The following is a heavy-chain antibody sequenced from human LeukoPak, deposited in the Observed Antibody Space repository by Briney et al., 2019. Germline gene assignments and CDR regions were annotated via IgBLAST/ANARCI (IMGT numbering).Heavy chain of an antibody. J-gene: IGHJ4*02. V-gene: IGHV1-69*06. D-gene: IGHD6-13*01. Sequence: SVKVSCKASGGTFSSYAISWVRQAPGQGREWMGGIIPIFGTANYAQKFQGRVTITADKSTSTAYMELSSLRSEDTAVYYCARDLSFRRRIAAAGTPFDYWGQGTLVTVSS. CDR2: IIPIFGTA. CDR3: ARDLSFRRRIAAAGTPFDY. CDR1: GGTFSSYA.